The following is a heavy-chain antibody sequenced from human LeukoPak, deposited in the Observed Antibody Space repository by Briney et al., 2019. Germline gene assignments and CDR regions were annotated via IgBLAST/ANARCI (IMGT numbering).Heavy chain of an antibody. CDR1: GYTFTSYD. D-gene: IGHD6-13*01. J-gene: IGHJ3*02. CDR3: AGGAAAGTRGSYAFDI. CDR2: MNPNSDNT. Sequence: GASVKVSCKASGYTFTSYDINWVRQATGQGLEWMGWMNPNSDNTDYAQKFQGRVTMTRNTSISTAYMELSSLRSEDTAVYYCAGGAAAGTRGSYAFDIWGQGTMVTLSS. V-gene: IGHV1-8*01.